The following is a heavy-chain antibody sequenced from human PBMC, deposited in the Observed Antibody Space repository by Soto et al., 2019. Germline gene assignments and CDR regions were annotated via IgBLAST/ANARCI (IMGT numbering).Heavy chain of an antibody. CDR3: ARIRYVGYSSSPPAD. J-gene: IGHJ4*02. CDR1: GYSISSSNW. Sequence: SETLSLTCAVSGYSISSSNWWGWIRQPPGKGLEWIGYIYYSGSTYYNPSLKSRVTMSVDTSKNQFSLKLSSVTAVDTAVYYCARIRYVGYSSSPPADWGQGTLVTVSS. V-gene: IGHV4-28*01. D-gene: IGHD6-13*01. CDR2: IYYSGST.